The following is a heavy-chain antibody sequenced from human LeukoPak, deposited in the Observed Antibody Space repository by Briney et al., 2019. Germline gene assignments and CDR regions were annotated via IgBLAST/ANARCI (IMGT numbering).Heavy chain of an antibody. Sequence: GGSLRLSCAASGFNFSDYGMHWVRQAPGKGLEWVAFIRYDATNKYYADSVKGRFSIFRDTSKNTLYLQMNGLRTEHTAVYFWGKDLRYSRSWDSGDFWGQGSLVIVSS. CDR1: GFNFSDYG. CDR3: GKDLRYSRSWDSGDF. J-gene: IGHJ4*02. CDR2: IRYDATNK. V-gene: IGHV3-30*02. D-gene: IGHD6-13*01.